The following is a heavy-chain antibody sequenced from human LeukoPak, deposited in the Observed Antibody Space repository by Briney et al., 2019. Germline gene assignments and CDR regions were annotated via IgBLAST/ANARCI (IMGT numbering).Heavy chain of an antibody. CDR2: INPNSGDT. Sequence: EASVKVSCKPSGYTFTAYYMHWVRQAPGLGLEWMGWINPNSGDTNYAQKFQGRVTMTRDTSISTAYMELSRLTSDDTAVFYCAREQDIGMVSALDCWGQGTLVTVSS. D-gene: IGHD5-18*01. V-gene: IGHV1-2*02. CDR3: AREQDIGMVSALDC. CDR1: GYTFTAYY. J-gene: IGHJ4*02.